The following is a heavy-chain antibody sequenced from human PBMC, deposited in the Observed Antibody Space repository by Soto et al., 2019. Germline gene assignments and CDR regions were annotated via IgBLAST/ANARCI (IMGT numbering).Heavy chain of an antibody. J-gene: IGHJ4*02. CDR2: IYYSGST. Sequence: SETLSLTCTFSGVYISSGGYYWSWIRQHPGKGLEWIGYIYYSGSTYYNPSLKSRVTISVDTSKNQFSLKLSSVTAADTAVYYCARVRGYSGYDSSQYYFDYWGQGTLVTVSS. D-gene: IGHD5-12*01. CDR1: GVYISSGGYY. V-gene: IGHV4-31*03. CDR3: ARVRGYSGYDSSQYYFDY.